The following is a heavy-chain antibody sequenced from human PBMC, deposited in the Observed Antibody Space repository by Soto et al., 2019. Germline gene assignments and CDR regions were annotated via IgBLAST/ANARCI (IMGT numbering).Heavy chain of an antibody. V-gene: IGHV4-31*03. J-gene: IGHJ5*02. CDR1: GGSISSGGYY. CDR2: IYYSGST. CDR3: ARGITMVRGVIRNWFDP. Sequence: SETLSLTCTVSGGSISSGGYYWSWIRQHPGKGLEWIGYIYYSGSTYYNPSLKSRVTISVDTSKNQFSLKLGSVTAADTAVYYCARGITMVRGVIRNWFDPWGQGTLVTVSS. D-gene: IGHD3-10*01.